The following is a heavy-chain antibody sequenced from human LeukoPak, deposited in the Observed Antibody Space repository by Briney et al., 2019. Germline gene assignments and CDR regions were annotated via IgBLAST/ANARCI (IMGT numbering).Heavy chain of an antibody. CDR3: ARDYYGMGV. V-gene: IGHV1-2*02. Sequence: ASVKVSCKASGYTLTDYRMHWVRQAPGQGLEWMGWINPKRGDTDYAQKFQGRVSMTRDTSISTAYMELNRLTSDDTAVYYCARDYYGMGVWGQGTTVTVSS. CDR1: GYTLTDYR. J-gene: IGHJ6*02. CDR2: INPKRGDT.